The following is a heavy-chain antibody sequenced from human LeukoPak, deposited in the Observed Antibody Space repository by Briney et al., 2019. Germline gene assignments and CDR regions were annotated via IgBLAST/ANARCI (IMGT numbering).Heavy chain of an antibody. J-gene: IGHJ4*02. CDR1: GGSIRSYY. D-gene: IGHD4-23*01. Sequence: PSETLSLTCTVSGGSIRSYYWSWIRQPPGKGLEWLGYIYYSGSTNYNPSLQSRVTISVDTSKNQFSLKLSSVTAADTAVYYCARRGGHGGSFDYWGQGTLVTVSS. CDR2: IYYSGST. V-gene: IGHV4-59*08. CDR3: ARRGGHGGSFDY.